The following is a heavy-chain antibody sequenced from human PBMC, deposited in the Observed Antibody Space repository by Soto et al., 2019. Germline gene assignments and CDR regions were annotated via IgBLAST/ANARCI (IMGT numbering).Heavy chain of an antibody. CDR2: IDPSDSYT. V-gene: IGHV5-10-1*01. Sequence: GESLKISYKASGYSFTSYWISWVRQMPGKGLEWMGRIDPSDSYTNYSPSFQGHVTISADKSISTAYLQWSSLKASDTAMYYCARHSTDSSSWSYFDYWGQGTLVTVSS. J-gene: IGHJ4*02. CDR1: GYSFTSYW. D-gene: IGHD6-13*01. CDR3: ARHSTDSSSWSYFDY.